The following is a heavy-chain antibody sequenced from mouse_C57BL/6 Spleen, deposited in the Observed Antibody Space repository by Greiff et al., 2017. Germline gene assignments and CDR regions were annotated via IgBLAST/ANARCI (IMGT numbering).Heavy chain of an antibody. J-gene: IGHJ2*01. V-gene: IGHV1-82*01. CDR1: GYAFSSSW. CDR2: IYPGDGDT. CDR3: ARLRPFITLEGYYFDY. D-gene: IGHD1-1*01. Sequence: VQVVESGPELVKPGASVKISCKASGYAFSSSWMNWVKQRPGKGLEWIGRIYPGDGDTNYNGKFKGKATLTADKSSSTAYMQLSSLTSEDSAVYFCARLRPFITLEGYYFDYWGQGTTLTVSS.